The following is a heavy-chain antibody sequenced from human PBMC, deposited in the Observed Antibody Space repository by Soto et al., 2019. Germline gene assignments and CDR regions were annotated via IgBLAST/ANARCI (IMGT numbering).Heavy chain of an antibody. CDR3: TTDRDIVVVQGYYYGMDV. J-gene: IGHJ6*02. D-gene: IGHD2-2*01. CDR2: IKSKTDGGTT. V-gene: IGHV3-15*01. CDR1: GFTSSNAW. Sequence: KPGGSLRLSCAASGFTSSNAWMSWVRQAPGKGLEWVGRIKSKTDGGTTDYAAPVKGKFTISRDDSKNTLYLQMNSLKTEDTAVYYCTTDRDIVVVQGYYYGMDVWGQGTTVTVSS.